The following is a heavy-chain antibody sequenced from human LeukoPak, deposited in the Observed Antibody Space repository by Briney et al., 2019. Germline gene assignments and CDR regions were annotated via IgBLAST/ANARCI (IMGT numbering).Heavy chain of an antibody. Sequence: SETLSLTCAVYGGSFSGYYWNWIRQPPGKGLEGIGEINHSGSTNYNPSLKSRVTISVDTSKNQFSLKLSSVTAADTAVYYCARGYSSSPPGASWGQGILVTVSS. CDR2: INHSGST. V-gene: IGHV4-34*01. J-gene: IGHJ5*02. CDR1: GGSFSGYY. D-gene: IGHD6-6*01. CDR3: ARGYSSSPPGAS.